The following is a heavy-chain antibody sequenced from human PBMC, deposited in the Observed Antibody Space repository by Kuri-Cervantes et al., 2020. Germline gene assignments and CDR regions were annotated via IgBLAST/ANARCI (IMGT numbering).Heavy chain of an antibody. CDR2: IYTSGST. CDR3: ARAIGLLAYCGGDCLGPFDY. J-gene: IGHJ4*02. V-gene: IGHV4-61*02. CDR1: GGSISSGSYY. D-gene: IGHD2-21*02. Sequence: LRLSCTVSGGSISSGSYYWSWIRQPAGKGLEWIGRIYTSGSTNYNPSLKSRVTISVDTSKNQFSLKLSSVTAADTAVYYCARAIGLLAYCGGDCLGPFDYWGQGTLVTVSS.